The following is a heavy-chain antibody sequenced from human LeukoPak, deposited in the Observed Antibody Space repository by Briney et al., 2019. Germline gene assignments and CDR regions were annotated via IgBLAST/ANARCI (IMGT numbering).Heavy chain of an antibody. CDR2: ISGSGGST. D-gene: IGHD3-10*01. Sequence: GGSLRLSCAASGFTFSSYAMSWVRQAPGKGLEWVSAISGSGGSTYYADSVKGRFTISRDNSKNTLYLQMNSLRAEDTAVYYCARDRFNYYGSGSPLGYWGQGTLVTVSS. V-gene: IGHV3-23*01. J-gene: IGHJ4*02. CDR1: GFTFSSYA. CDR3: ARDRFNYYGSGSPLGY.